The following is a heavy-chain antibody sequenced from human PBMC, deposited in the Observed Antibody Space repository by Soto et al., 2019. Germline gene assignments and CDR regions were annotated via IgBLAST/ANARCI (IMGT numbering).Heavy chain of an antibody. J-gene: IGHJ3*02. D-gene: IGHD1-26*01. V-gene: IGHV1-69*08. CDR2: IIPILGIA. Sequence: QVQLVQSGAEVKKPGSSVKVSCKASGGTFSSYTISWVRQAPGQGLEWMGRIIPILGIANYAQKFQGRVTITADKSTSTAYMELSSLRSEDTAVYYWAREGGGLHGAFDIWGQGTMVTVSS. CDR1: GGTFSSYT. CDR3: AREGGGLHGAFDI.